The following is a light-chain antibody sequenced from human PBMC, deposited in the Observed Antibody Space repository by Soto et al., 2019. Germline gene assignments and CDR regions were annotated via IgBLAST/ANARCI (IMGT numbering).Light chain of an antibody. V-gene: IGKV1-39*01. CDR3: QQTYITPYT. CDR2: AAS. Sequence: DVQMTQSPSSLSASLGDRLTLTCRASQTITDYLNWYLQKPGKAPKLLIYAASTLQSGVPSRFSGSGSGTDFSLTISSLQPEDFGTYYCQQTYITPYTFGHGTKLEIK. J-gene: IGKJ2*01. CDR1: QTITDY.